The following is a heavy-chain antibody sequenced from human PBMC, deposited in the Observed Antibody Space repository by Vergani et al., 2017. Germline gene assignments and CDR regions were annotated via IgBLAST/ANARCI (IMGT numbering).Heavy chain of an antibody. J-gene: IGHJ6*03. CDR3: AKEGIVVPAAITGIRAYYYYYMDV. Sequence: EVQLLESGGGLVQPGGSLRLSCAASGFTFSSYAMSWVRQAPGKGLEWVSAISGSGGSTYYADSVKGRFTISRDNSKNTLYLQMNSLRAEDTAVYYCAKEGIVVPAAITGIRAYYYYYMDVWGKGTTVTVSS. CDR2: ISGSGGST. D-gene: IGHD2-2*01. CDR1: GFTFSSYA. V-gene: IGHV3-23*01.